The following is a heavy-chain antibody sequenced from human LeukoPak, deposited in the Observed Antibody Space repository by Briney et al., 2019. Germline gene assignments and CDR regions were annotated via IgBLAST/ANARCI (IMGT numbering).Heavy chain of an antibody. D-gene: IGHD3-16*01. Sequence: GGSLRLSCAASGFTFSWYWMSWVRQAPGKGLEWVANIKQDGSEKYYVDSVKGRFTISRDNAKNSPYLQMNSLRADDTAVYYCARPRPGWSSVMPYFDYWGQGTLVTVSS. CDR2: IKQDGSEK. CDR3: ARPRPGWSSVMPYFDY. CDR1: GFTFSWYW. V-gene: IGHV3-7*01. J-gene: IGHJ4*02.